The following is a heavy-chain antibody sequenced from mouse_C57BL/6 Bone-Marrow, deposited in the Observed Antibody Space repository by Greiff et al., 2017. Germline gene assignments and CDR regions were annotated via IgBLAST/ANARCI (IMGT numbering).Heavy chain of an antibody. J-gene: IGHJ4*01. D-gene: IGHD1-1*01. CDR3: ARTYFYYYGSRGAMDY. CDR2: INPSSGYT. Sequence: QVHVKQSGAELAKPGASVKLSCKASGYTFTSYWMHWVKQRPGQGLEWIGYINPSSGYTKYNQKFKDKATLPADKSSSTAYMQLSSLTYEDSAVYYCARTYFYYYGSRGAMDYWGQGTSVTVSS. V-gene: IGHV1-7*01. CDR1: GYTFTSYW.